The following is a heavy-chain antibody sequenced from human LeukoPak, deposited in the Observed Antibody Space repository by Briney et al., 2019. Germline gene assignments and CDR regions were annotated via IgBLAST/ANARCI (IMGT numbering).Heavy chain of an antibody. CDR3: ARCGYDCYYYYYMDV. D-gene: IGHD5-12*01. Sequence: SETLSLTCTVSGGSISSYYWSWIRQPPGKGLEWIGNIYYSGSTNYNPSLKSRVAISVDTSKNQFSLKLSSVTAADTAVYYCARCGYDCYYYYYMDVWGKGTTATISS. J-gene: IGHJ6*03. CDR1: GGSISSYY. CDR2: IYYSGST. V-gene: IGHV4-59*01.